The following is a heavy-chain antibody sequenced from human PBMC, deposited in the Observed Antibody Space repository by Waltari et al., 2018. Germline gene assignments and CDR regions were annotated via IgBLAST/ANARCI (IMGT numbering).Heavy chain of an antibody. Sequence: EVQLVESGGGLVQPGGSPRLSCAASGLTFGSHWMPWVRPAPGKGLEWVANINQDGSETYYVDSVKGRFTVSRDNADNSLYLQMNSLRAEDTAMYYCASRYCTISRCYASSWNSFDYWGQGTLVTVSS. CDR3: ASRYCTISRCYASSWNSFDY. V-gene: IGHV3-7*05. J-gene: IGHJ4*02. CDR2: INQDGSET. CDR1: GLTFGSHW. D-gene: IGHD2-8*01.